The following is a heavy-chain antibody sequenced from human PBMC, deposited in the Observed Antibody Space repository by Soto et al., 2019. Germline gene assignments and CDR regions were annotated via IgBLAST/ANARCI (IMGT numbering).Heavy chain of an antibody. V-gene: IGHV3-23*01. D-gene: IGHD4-17*01. CDR3: AKVLLGYGDPFYGL. CDR1: GFSFSSYA. J-gene: IGHJ2*01. CDR2: ISGSGGST. Sequence: EVQLLESGGGLVQPGGSLRLSCAASGFSFSSYAMSWVRQAPGKGLEWVSAISGSGGSTYYADSVKGRFTISRDSSKNTLYLQMNSLRAEDTAGYYCAKVLLGYGDPFYGLWGRGTLVTVSS.